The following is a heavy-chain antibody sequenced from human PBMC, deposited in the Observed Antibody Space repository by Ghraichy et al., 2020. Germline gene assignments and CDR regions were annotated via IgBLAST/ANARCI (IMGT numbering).Heavy chain of an antibody. D-gene: IGHD3-9*01. CDR1: GFTFSSYS. V-gene: IGHV3-21*01. Sequence: GGSLRLSCAASGFTFSSYSMNWVRQAPGKGLEWVSSISSSSSYICYADSVKGRFTISRDNAKNSLYLQMNSLRAEDTAVYYCARDHDDILTGLFLVGYYMDVWGKGTTVTVSS. CDR2: ISSSSSYI. J-gene: IGHJ6*03. CDR3: ARDHDDILTGLFLVGYYMDV.